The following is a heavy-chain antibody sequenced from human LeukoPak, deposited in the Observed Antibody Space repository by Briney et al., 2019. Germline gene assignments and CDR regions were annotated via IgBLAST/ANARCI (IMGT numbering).Heavy chain of an antibody. Sequence: ASVKVSCKASGYTFTSYGISWVRQAPGQGLEWMGWISAYNGNTNYAQKLQGRVTMTTDTSTSTAYMELRSLRSDDTAVYYCARGLEYYYDSSGYYYWGQGTLVTVSS. CDR3: ARGLEYYYDSSGYYY. V-gene: IGHV1-18*01. J-gene: IGHJ4*02. CDR1: GYTFTSYG. CDR2: ISAYNGNT. D-gene: IGHD3-22*01.